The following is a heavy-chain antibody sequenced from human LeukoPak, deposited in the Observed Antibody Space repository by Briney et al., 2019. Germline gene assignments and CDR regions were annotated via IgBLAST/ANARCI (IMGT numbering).Heavy chain of an antibody. CDR2: INHSGST. CDR1: GGSFSGYY. Sequence: PSETLSLTCAVYGGSFSGYYWSWIRQPPGKGLEWIGEINHSGSTNYNPSLKRRVTISVDTSKNQFSLKLSSVTAADTAVYYCARRLPAALDYWGQGTLVTVSS. D-gene: IGHD2-2*01. J-gene: IGHJ4*02. CDR3: ARRLPAALDY. V-gene: IGHV4-34*01.